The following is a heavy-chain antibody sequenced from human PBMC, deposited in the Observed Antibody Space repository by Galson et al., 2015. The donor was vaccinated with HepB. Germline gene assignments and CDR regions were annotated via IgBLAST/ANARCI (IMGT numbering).Heavy chain of an antibody. D-gene: IGHD2-15*01. CDR2: ISSSSSTI. CDR1: GFTFSSYS. Sequence: SLRLSCAASGFTFSSYSMNWVRQAPGKGLEWVSYISSSSSTIYYADSVKGRFTISRDNAKNSLYLQMNSLRDEDTAVYYCAREDDGYCSGGSCYRFMGKDAFDIWGQGTMVTVSS. V-gene: IGHV3-48*02. J-gene: IGHJ3*02. CDR3: AREDDGYCSGGSCYRFMGKDAFDI.